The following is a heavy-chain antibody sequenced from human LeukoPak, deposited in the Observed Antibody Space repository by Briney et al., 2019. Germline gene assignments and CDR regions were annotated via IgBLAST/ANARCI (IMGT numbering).Heavy chain of an antibody. J-gene: IGHJ4*02. V-gene: IGHV4-59*08. D-gene: IGHD6-13*01. CDR1: GGSISSYY. Sequence: SETLSLTCTVSGGSISSYYWSWIRQPPGKGLEWIGDIYYSGSTNYNPSLKSRVTISVDTSKNQFSLKLSSVTAADTAVYYCARHGGYSSSWDKKYYFDYWGQGTLVTVSS. CDR3: ARHGGYSSSWDKKYYFDY. CDR2: IYYSGST.